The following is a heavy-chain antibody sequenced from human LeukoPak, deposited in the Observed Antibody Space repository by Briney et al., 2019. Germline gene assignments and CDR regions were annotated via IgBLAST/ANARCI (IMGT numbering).Heavy chain of an antibody. V-gene: IGHV4-39*01. CDR2: IYYGENT. D-gene: IGHD2-2*01. CDR3: ARYCSSTSCHWFDP. CDR1: GGSISSGPYY. J-gene: IGHJ5*02. Sequence: SETLSLTCTVSGGSISSGPYYWGWIRQPPGKGLEWIGNIYYGENTYYNPSLKSRVTISIDTSKNQFSLKLSSVTAADTAVYYCARYCSSTSCHWFDPWGQGTLVTVSS.